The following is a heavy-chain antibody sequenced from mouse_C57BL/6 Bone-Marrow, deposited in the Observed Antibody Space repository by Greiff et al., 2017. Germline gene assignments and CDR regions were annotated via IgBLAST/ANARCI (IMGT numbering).Heavy chain of an antibody. CDR2: ISYDGSN. J-gene: IGHJ3*01. CDR3: ARDIFFAY. CDR1: GYSITSGYY. V-gene: IGHV3-6*01. Sequence: DVKLQESGPGLVKPSQSLSLTCSVTGYSITSGYYWNWIRQFPGNKLEWMGYISYDGSNNYNPSLKNRISITRDTSKNQFFLKLNSVTTEDTATYYCARDIFFAYWGQGTLVTVSA.